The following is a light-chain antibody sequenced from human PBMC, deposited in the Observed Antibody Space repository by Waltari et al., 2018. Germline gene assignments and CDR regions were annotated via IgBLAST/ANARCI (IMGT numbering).Light chain of an antibody. J-gene: IGKJ1*01. CDR1: QSVSSY. V-gene: IGKV3-11*01. CDR3: QQRSNWPPWT. Sequence: EIVLTQSPATLSLSPGERATLSCRASQSVSSYLAWYQQKPGQPPRLLIYDASNRATDTPARFSGSGSGTDFTLTISSLEPEDFAVYYCQQRSNWPPWTFGQGTKVEIK. CDR2: DAS.